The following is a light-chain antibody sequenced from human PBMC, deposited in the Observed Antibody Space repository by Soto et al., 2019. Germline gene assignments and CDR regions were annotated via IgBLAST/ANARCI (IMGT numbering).Light chain of an antibody. V-gene: IGLV2-14*01. J-gene: IGLJ1*01. CDR3: TSSTSDSLYV. CDR2: KVS. Sequence: QSALTQPASVSGSPGQSITTSCTGTSSDVGGNKYVSWYQQYPGKVPKLLINKVSNRPSGVSNRFSGSKSGNTASLTISGLLAEVEADYFCTSSTSDSLYVFGTGTKVTVL. CDR1: SSDVGGNKY.